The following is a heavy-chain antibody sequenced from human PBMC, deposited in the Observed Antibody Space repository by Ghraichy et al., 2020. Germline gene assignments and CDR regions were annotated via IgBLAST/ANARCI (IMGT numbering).Heavy chain of an antibody. Sequence: GGSLRPSCAASGFTFRSYWMSWVRQAPGKGLEWVANIKQDGSEQYYVDSVKGRFTISRDNAKNSLYLQMNSLRAEDTAVYYCARDRLRGYWGQGTLVTVSS. CDR1: GFTFRSYW. J-gene: IGHJ4*02. V-gene: IGHV3-7*03. D-gene: IGHD5/OR15-5a*01. CDR2: IKQDGSEQ. CDR3: ARDRLRGY.